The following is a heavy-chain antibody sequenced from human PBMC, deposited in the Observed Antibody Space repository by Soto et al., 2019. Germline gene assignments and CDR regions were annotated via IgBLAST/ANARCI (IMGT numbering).Heavy chain of an antibody. V-gene: IGHV3-30-3*01. J-gene: IGHJ5*02. CDR3: ARDGLPDDFRSGGYWFDP. CDR2: ISHDGASK. Sequence: QVQLVESGGGVVQPGRSLRLSCAAPGFTFSTFALYWVRQAPGRGLEWVAIISHDGASKYYAASVKGRFTISRDNSKNTLYMQMNSLRPEDTAVYYCARDGLPDDFRSGGYWFDPWGQGTLVTVSS. D-gene: IGHD3-3*01. CDR1: GFTFSTFA.